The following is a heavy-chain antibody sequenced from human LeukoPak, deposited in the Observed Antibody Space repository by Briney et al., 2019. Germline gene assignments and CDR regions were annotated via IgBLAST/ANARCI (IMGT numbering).Heavy chain of an antibody. J-gene: IGHJ6*02. V-gene: IGHV1-2*02. D-gene: IGHD3-10*01. CDR2: INPNSVGT. CDR3: ARDCCFGFGELRGMDV. CDR1: GYTFTVYY. Sequence: ASVKVSCKSSGYTFTVYYMHWVRQAPGQGLEWMGWINPNSVGTNYAQKFQGRVTMTRDTSISTAYMELSRLTSDDTAVYYCARDCCFGFGELRGMDVWGQGTTVTVSS.